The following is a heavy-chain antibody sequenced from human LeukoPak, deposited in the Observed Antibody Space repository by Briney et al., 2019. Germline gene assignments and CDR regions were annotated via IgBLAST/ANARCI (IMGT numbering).Heavy chain of an antibody. J-gene: IGHJ4*02. CDR3: ARDRSGWYVPARLRVFDY. Sequence: SETQSLTCTVSGGSISSYYWSWIRQPAGKGLEWIGRIYTSGSTNYNPSLRSRVTMSVDTSKHQFSLKLSSVTAADTAVYYCARDRSGWYVPARLRVFDYWGQGTLVTVSS. CDR1: GGSISSYY. CDR2: IYTSGST. D-gene: IGHD6-19*01. V-gene: IGHV4-4*07.